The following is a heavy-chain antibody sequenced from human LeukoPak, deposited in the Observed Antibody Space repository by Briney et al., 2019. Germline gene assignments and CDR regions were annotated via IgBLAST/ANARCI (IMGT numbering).Heavy chain of an antibody. D-gene: IGHD3-22*01. CDR3: ARDLLYYDSSGGDY. CDR1: GFTFSSYA. Sequence: GGSLRLSCAASGFTFSSYAVSWVREAPGEGLEWVSHISSSSSDIYYADSVRGRFTISRDNAKNSLYLQINSLRAEDTAVYYGARDLLYYDSSGGDYWGQGTLVTVSS. CDR2: ISSSSSDI. V-gene: IGHV3-21*01. J-gene: IGHJ4*02.